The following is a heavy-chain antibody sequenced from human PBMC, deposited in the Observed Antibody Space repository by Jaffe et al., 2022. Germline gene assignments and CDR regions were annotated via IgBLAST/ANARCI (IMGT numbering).Heavy chain of an antibody. CDR3: ARDPVGSSGIVLFDY. D-gene: IGHD1-26*01. Sequence: EVQLVESGGGLVQPGGSLRLSCAASGFTFSSYWMSWVRQAPGKGLEWVANIKQDGSEKYYVDSVKGRFTISRDNAKNSLYLQMNSLRAEDTAVYYCARDPVGSSGIVLFDYWGQGTLVTVSS. V-gene: IGHV3-7*01. CDR1: GFTFSSYW. J-gene: IGHJ4*02. CDR2: IKQDGSEK.